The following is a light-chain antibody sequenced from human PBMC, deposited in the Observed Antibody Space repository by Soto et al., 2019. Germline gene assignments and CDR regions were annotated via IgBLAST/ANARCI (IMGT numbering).Light chain of an antibody. CDR1: QSISNW. V-gene: IGKV1-5*03. J-gene: IGKJ1*01. CDR2: KAS. CDR3: QQYNAYWT. Sequence: DIQMTQSPSTLSASVGDRVTITCRASQSISNWLAWYQQKPGKAPKLLIYKASDLERGVPSRFSGSGSGTEFTLTISSLQPDDFATYYRQQYNAYWTFGQGTKVEVK.